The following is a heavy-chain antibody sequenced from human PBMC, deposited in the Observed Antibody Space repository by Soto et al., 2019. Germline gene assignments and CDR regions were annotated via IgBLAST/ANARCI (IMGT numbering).Heavy chain of an antibody. D-gene: IGHD3-16*01. V-gene: IGHV3-23*01. CDR2: ISGSGGRS. J-gene: IGHJ4*02. CDR1: GFTFSNYA. Sequence: EVQLLDSGGGLVQPGGSLRLSCAASGFTFSNYAMTWVRQGPGKGLEWVSGISGSGGRSYYADSVKGRFTISRDNSKSTLYLQMNSLIAEDRAVYYCAKAYFVWSSEQPYYFDYWGQGTLVTVSS. CDR3: AKAYFVWSSEQPYYFDY.